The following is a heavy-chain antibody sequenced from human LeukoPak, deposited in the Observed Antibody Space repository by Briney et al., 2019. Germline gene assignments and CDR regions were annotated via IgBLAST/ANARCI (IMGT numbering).Heavy chain of an antibody. CDR2: IKQDGSEK. J-gene: IGHJ4*02. Sequence: GGSLRLSCGVSGFIFSDYGMHWVRQAPGKGLEWVANIKQDGSEKYYVDSVKGRFTISRDNAKNSLYLQMNSLRAEDTAVYYCARDLGILDRFDYWGQGTLVTVSS. CDR1: GFIFSDYG. V-gene: IGHV3-7*01. CDR3: ARDLGILDRFDY. D-gene: IGHD7-27*01.